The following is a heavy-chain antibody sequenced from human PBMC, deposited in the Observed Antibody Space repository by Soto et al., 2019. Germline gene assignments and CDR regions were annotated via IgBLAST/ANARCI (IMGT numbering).Heavy chain of an antibody. D-gene: IGHD5-18*01. CDR2: IYYSGST. CDR3: ARGYSYGFPGYAFDI. Sequence: PSETLSLTCTVSGGSISSYYLSWIRQPPGKGLEWIGYIYYSGSTNYNPSLKSRVTISVDTSKNQFSLKLSSVTAADTAVYYCARGYSYGFPGYAFDIWGQGTMVTVSS. V-gene: IGHV4-59*01. CDR1: GGSISSYY. J-gene: IGHJ3*02.